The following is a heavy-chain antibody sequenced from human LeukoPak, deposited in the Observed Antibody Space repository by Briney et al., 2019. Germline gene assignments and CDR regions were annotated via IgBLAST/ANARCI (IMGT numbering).Heavy chain of an antibody. CDR1: GGSISSNSYY. CDR2: IYYSGST. D-gene: IGHD4-17*01. Sequence: SETLSLTCTVSGGSISSNSYYWSWIRQPPGKGLEWIGYIYYSGSTNYNPSLKSRVTISVDTSKNQFSLRLNSATAGDTAVYYCARSSGSSDYGNWGQGTLVTVSS. J-gene: IGHJ4*02. CDR3: ARSSGSSDYGN. V-gene: IGHV4-61*05.